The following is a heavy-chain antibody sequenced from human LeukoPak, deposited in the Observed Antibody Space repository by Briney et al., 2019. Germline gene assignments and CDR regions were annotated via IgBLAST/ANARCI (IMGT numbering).Heavy chain of an antibody. CDR1: GYTSTGYY. V-gene: IGHV1-2*06. J-gene: IGHJ4*02. D-gene: IGHD6-13*01. CDR3: AREITAAAGY. CDR2: INPNSGGT. Sequence: ASVKVSCKASGYTSTGYYMHWVRQAPGQGLEWMGRINPNSGGTNYAQKFQGRVTMTRDTSTSTAYMELNRLRSDDTAVYYCAREITAAAGYWGQGTLVTVSS.